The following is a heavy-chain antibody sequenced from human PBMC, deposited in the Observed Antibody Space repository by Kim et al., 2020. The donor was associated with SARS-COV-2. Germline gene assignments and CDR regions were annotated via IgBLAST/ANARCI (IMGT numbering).Heavy chain of an antibody. CDR2: IYYSGST. V-gene: IGHV4-59*01. CDR3: ARDPTMGWFDP. CDR1: GGYISSYY. J-gene: IGHJ5*02. D-gene: IGHD3-10*01. Sequence: SETLSLTCTVSGGYISSYYWSWIRQPPGKGLEWIGYIYYSGSTNYNPSLKSRVTISVDTSKNQFSLKLSSVTAADTAVYYCARDPTMGWFDPWGQGTLVTVSS.